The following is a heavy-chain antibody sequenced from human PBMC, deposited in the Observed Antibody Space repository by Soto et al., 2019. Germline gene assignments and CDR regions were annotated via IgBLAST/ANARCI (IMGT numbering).Heavy chain of an antibody. D-gene: IGHD2-15*01. CDR1: GFTFSRYW. CDR3: VRTSLVVAAATREDY. CDR2: INSDGSST. V-gene: IGHV3-74*01. Sequence: EVQLVESGGGLVQPGGSLRLSCAASGFTFSRYWMHWVRQAPGKGLVWVSRINSDGSSTSYADSVKGRFTIYRDNAKNTLYLQMNSLSGEDTAVYYCVRTSLVVAAATREDYWGQGTLVTVSS. J-gene: IGHJ4*02.